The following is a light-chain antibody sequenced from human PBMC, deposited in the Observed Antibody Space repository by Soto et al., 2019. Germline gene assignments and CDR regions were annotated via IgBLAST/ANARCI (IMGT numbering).Light chain of an antibody. CDR1: QSVSSSY. CDR2: VAS. Sequence: EIVLTQSPGTLSLSPGERATLSCRASQSVSSSYLAWYQQKPGQAPRLLIYVASSRATGIPDMCSGSGSGTVFTLNISILEPEDFAVYYCQQYGSSRFTFGPGTKVDIK. CDR3: QQYGSSRFT. J-gene: IGKJ3*01. V-gene: IGKV3-20*01.